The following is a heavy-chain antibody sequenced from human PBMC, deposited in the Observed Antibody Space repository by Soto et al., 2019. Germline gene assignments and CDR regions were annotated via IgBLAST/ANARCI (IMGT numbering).Heavy chain of an antibody. D-gene: IGHD1-26*01. J-gene: IGHJ6*02. CDR3: ARDPVAITGRRYYFYGMDV. V-gene: IGHV1-18*04. CDR1: GYTFASYG. CDR2: ISGYNGDT. Sequence: QVPLVQSGTEVKAPGASVKVSCKASGYTFASYGITWVRQAPGQGLEWLGWISGYNGDTNYGEKLQGRVTMTTDTSTTTAYMELRSLRPDDSAVYYCARDPVAITGRRYYFYGMDVWGQGTTVTVFS.